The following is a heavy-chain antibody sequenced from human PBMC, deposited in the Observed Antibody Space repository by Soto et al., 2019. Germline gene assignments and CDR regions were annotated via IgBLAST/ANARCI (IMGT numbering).Heavy chain of an antibody. J-gene: IGHJ4*02. Sequence: PVGSLRLSCAASGFTFSSYGMHWVRQAPGKGLEWVAVIWYDGSNKYYADSVKGRFTISRDNSKNTLYMQMNSLRAEDTAVYYCARDTKPTDSSGYSDYWGQGTLVTVSS. CDR1: GFTFSSYG. CDR3: ARDTKPTDSSGYSDY. D-gene: IGHD3-22*01. CDR2: IWYDGSNK. V-gene: IGHV3-33*01.